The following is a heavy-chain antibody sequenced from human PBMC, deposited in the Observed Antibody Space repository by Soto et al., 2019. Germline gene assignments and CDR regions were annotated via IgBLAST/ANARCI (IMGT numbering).Heavy chain of an antibody. CDR1: GYIFTDHY. J-gene: IGHJ3*02. Sequence: ASVKVSCKASGYIFTDHYIHWVRQAPGQGLEWMGWIDPISGDTGYAQKFQGRVTMTRNTSISTAYMELSSLRSEDTAVYYCARAGGYGDSVVGATDAFDIWGEGTMVTVSS. V-gene: IGHV1-8*02. CDR3: ARAGGYGDSVVGATDAFDI. CDR2: IDPISGDT. D-gene: IGHD1-26*01.